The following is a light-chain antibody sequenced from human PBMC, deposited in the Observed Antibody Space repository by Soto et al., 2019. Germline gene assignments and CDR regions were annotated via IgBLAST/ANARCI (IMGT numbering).Light chain of an antibody. Sequence: QSALTQPASVSGSPGQSITISCTGTSSDVGGYNYVSWYQQYPGKAPKLMIYEVSNRPSGVSNRFSGSKSGNTASLTISGLQAEDEADYFCQSYYSSDVVFGGGTKLTVL. CDR1: SSDVGGYNY. V-gene: IGLV2-14*01. CDR3: QSYYSSDVV. J-gene: IGLJ2*01. CDR2: EVS.